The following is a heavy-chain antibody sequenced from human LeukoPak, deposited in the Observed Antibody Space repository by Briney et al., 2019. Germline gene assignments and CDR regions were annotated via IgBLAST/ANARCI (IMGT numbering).Heavy chain of an antibody. CDR1: GYSISSGYY. D-gene: IGHD4-17*01. V-gene: IGHV4-38-2*02. CDR2: IYHSGST. J-gene: IGHJ6*03. CDR3: ARGRGTVYYYYYYYMDV. Sequence: SETLSLTCTVSGYSISSGYYWGWIRQPPGKGLEWIGSIYHSGSTNYNPSLKSRVTISVDTSKNQFSLKLSSVTAADTAVYYCARGRGTVYYYYYYYMDVWGKGTTVTVSS.